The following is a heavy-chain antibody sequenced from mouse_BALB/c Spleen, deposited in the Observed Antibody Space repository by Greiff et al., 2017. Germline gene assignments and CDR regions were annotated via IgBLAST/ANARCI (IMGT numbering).Heavy chain of an antibody. CDR3: ARADYDPKTPFDY. D-gene: IGHD2-4*01. CDR1: GYTFTSYN. Sequence: LQQSGAELVKPGASVKMSCKASGYTFTSYNMHWVKQTPGQGLEWIGAIYPGNGDTSYNQKFKGKATLTADKSSSTAYMQLSSLTSEDSAVYYCARADYDPKTPFDYWGQGTTLTVSS. J-gene: IGHJ2*01. CDR2: IYPGNGDT. V-gene: IGHV1-12*01.